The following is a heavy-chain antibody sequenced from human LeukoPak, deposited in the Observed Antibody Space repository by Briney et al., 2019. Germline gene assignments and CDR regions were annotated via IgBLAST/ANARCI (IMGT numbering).Heavy chain of an antibody. V-gene: IGHV4-59*12. J-gene: IGHJ4*02. Sequence: SETLSLTCTVSGGSIRNYYWSWIRQPPGKGLEWIGYIYYSGSTYYNPSLKSRVTISVDTSRNLFSLQLNSVTAADTAVYYCARELHSGYGSPTEFFFDYWGQGTLVTVSS. CDR2: IYYSGST. D-gene: IGHD5-12*01. CDR1: GGSIRNYY. CDR3: ARELHSGYGSPTEFFFDY.